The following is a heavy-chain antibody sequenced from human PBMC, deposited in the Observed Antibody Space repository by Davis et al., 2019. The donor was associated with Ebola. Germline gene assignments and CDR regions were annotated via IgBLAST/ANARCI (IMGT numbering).Heavy chain of an antibody. CDR2: INHSGST. Sequence: SETLSLTFPVHGWSFSGYYWSWIRQPPGKGLEWIGEINHSGSTNYNPSLKSRVTISVDTSKNQFSLKLSSVTAADTAVYYCARGGIYIGYCRSTSCRPSYGMDVWGQGTTVTVSS. D-gene: IGHD2-2*01. V-gene: IGHV4-34*01. CDR3: ARGGIYIGYCRSTSCRPSYGMDV. CDR1: GWSFSGYY. J-gene: IGHJ6*02.